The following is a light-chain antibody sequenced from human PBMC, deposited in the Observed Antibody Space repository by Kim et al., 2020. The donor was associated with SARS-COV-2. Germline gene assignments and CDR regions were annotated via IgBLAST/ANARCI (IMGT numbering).Light chain of an antibody. Sequence: AHGKTARITGGGNNSGSKSVLWYQKKPGQAPVLVIYDDSDRPSGIPERFSGSNSGNTATLTISRVEAGDEADYYCQVWDSSSDHRVFGGGTQLTVL. CDR2: DDS. V-gene: IGLV3-21*03. CDR3: QVWDSSSDHRV. CDR1: NSGSKS. J-gene: IGLJ3*02.